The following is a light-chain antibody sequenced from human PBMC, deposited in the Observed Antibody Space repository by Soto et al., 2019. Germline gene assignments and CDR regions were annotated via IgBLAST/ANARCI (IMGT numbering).Light chain of an antibody. CDR3: QQRSNWPPGA. CDR1: QSVSSY. V-gene: IGKV3-11*01. CDR2: DAS. Sequence: EIVLTQSPATLSLSPGERATLSCRASQSVSSYLAWYQQKPGQAPRLLIYDASNRATGIPARFSGSGSGTDFTLTISSLEPEDFAVYYCQQRSNWPPGAFXGGTKVDIK. J-gene: IGKJ4*01.